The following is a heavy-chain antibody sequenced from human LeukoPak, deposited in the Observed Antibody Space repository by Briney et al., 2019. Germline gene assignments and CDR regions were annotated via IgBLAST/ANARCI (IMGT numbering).Heavy chain of an antibody. V-gene: IGHV1-69*13. D-gene: IGHD6-6*01. CDR2: IIPIFGTA. Sequence: SVKVSCKASGGTFSSYGISWVRQAPGQGLEWMGGIIPIFGTANYAQKFQGRVTITADESTSTTYMELSSLRSEDTAVYYCARLDEYSSSSRYYGMDVWGQGTTVTVSS. J-gene: IGHJ6*02. CDR3: ARLDEYSSSSRYYGMDV. CDR1: GGTFSSYG.